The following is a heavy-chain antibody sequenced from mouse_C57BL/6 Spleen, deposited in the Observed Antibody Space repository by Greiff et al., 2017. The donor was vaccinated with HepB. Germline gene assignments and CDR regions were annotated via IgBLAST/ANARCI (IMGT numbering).Heavy chain of an antibody. CDR1: GYTFTDYE. CDR2: IDPETGGT. CDR3: TIGLHYFDY. V-gene: IGHV1-15*01. Sequence: QVQLQQSGAELVRPGASVTLSCKASGYTFTDYEMYWVKQTPVHGLEWIGAIDPETGGTAYKQKCKGKAILTADKSPSTAYMELHSLTSEDSAVYYYTIGLHYFDYWGQGTTLTVSS. J-gene: IGHJ2*01. D-gene: IGHD3-3*01.